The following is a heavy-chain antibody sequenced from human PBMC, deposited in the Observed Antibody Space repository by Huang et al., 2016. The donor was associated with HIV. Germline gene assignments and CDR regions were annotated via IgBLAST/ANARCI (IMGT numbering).Heavy chain of an antibody. CDR1: GFIFSNFS. J-gene: IGHJ6*02. CDR2: ISASGATI. CDR3: ARDLRGYDSTFDFYYYYGMDV. Sequence: GFIFSNFSMNWVRQTSGKGLEWVSYISASGATIYYAASAKGRFTVSRDDAKKSLYLKLNSLRDEDTAVYYCARDLRGYDSTFDFYYYYGMDVWGQGTTVTVSS. D-gene: IGHD3-22*01. V-gene: IGHV3-48*02.